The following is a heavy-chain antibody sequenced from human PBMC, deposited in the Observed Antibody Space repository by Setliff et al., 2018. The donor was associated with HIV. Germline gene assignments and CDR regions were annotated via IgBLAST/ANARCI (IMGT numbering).Heavy chain of an antibody. CDR2: IYNSGHT. CDR1: GVSISSHY. J-gene: IGHJ1*01. D-gene: IGHD6-6*01. Sequence: PSETLSLTCTVSGVSISSHYWSWIRQPPGKGLEWIGYIYNSGHTNYNPSLTSRVTISVDTSKNQFSLKLSSVTAADTAVYYCARGRGIAARYFEDWGQGTLVTVSS. V-gene: IGHV4-59*11. CDR3: ARGRGIAARYFED.